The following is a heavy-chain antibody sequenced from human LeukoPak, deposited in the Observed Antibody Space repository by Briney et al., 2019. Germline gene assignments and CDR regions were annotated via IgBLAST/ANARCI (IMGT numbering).Heavy chain of an antibody. V-gene: IGHV3-23*01. Sequence: GGSLRLSCAASGFTFSSYAMSWLRQAPGKGLEWVSVISGSGGGTYYADSVKGRLTVSRDNSKNTLFLQMNSLRAEDTAVYYCATGLSENLRWYFGYWGQGTLVTVSS. D-gene: IGHD4-23*01. J-gene: IGHJ4*02. CDR3: ATGLSENLRWYFGY. CDR1: GFTFSSYA. CDR2: ISGSGGGT.